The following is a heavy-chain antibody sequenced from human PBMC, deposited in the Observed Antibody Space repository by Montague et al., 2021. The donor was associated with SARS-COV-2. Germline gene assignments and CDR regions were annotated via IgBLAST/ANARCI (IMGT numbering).Heavy chain of an antibody. D-gene: IGHD3-22*01. Sequence: QSGAEVKKPGKSLKISCKGSGYSFTSYWIGWVRQMPGKGLEWMGIIYPGDSDTRYSPSFQGQVTISADKSISTAYLQWSSLKASDTAMYYCARLTRITMIVVVINAKKGASYYFDYWGQGTLVTVSS. CDR1: GYSFTSYW. V-gene: IGHV5-51*01. CDR2: IYPGDSDT. J-gene: IGHJ4*02. CDR3: ARLTRITMIVVVINAKKGASYYFDY.